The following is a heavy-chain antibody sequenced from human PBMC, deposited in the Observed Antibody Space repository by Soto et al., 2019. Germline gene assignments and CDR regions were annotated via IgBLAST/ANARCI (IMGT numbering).Heavy chain of an antibody. Sequence: QLQLQESCSGLVKPSQTLSLTCAVSGGSISSGGYSWSWILQPPAKGLEWIGYIYHSGSTYYNPSLKSRGTISAHRSKNQFSLKLSSVTAADTAVYYWARVSTVTLTFDYWGQGTLVTVSS. D-gene: IGHD4-17*01. J-gene: IGHJ4*02. V-gene: IGHV4-30-2*01. CDR1: GGSISSGGYS. CDR3: ARVSTVTLTFDY. CDR2: IYHSGST.